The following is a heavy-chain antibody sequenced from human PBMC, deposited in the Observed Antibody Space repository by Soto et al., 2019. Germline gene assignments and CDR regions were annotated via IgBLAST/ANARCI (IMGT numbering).Heavy chain of an antibody. J-gene: IGHJ6*02. Sequence: PSETLSLTCSVSGASISSGDYYWSWIRQHPGKGLEWIGYIYDSGSTYYNPSLKSRVTISVDTSKNQFSLKLSSVTAADTAVYYCARAVVVVITKSYYYYYGMDVWGQGTTVT. CDR2: IYDSGST. CDR3: ARAVVVVITKSYYYYYGMDV. V-gene: IGHV4-31*03. CDR1: GASISSGDYY. D-gene: IGHD3-22*01.